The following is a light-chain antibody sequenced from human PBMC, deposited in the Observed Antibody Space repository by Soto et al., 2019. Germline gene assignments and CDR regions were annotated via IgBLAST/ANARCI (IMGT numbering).Light chain of an antibody. V-gene: IGKV1-5*03. CDR3: QQYHRYIT. Sequence: DIQMTQSPSTLSASVGDRVTITCRASQSIDDWLAWYQQKPGKAPKLLIYTASSLQSGVPSRFSGSGSGTEFTLTRSSLRPDDFATYYCQQYHRYITFGPGTRLEIK. CDR1: QSIDDW. CDR2: TAS. J-gene: IGKJ5*01.